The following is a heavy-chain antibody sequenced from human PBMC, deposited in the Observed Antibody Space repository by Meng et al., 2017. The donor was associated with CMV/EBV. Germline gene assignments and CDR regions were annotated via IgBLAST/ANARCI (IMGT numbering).Heavy chain of an antibody. CDR1: GYTFTGYY. V-gene: IGHV1-2*02. Sequence: QVQLVQSGAEVKKPGASVKVSCKASGYTFTGYYMHWVRQAPGQGLEWMGWINPNSGGTNYAQKFQGRVTMTRDTSISTAYMELSRLRSDDMAVYYCARVQVRGEMATPAGYWGQGTLVTVSS. D-gene: IGHD5-24*01. J-gene: IGHJ4*02. CDR3: ARVQVRGEMATPAGY. CDR2: INPNSGGT.